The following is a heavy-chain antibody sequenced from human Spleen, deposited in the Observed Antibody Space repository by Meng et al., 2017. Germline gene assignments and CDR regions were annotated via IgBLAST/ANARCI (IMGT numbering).Heavy chain of an antibody. Sequence: QGQRVESGRGVKKPGSSVKVSCKASGGTFSSYTISWVRKAPGQGLEWMGGIIPIFGTANYAQKFQGRVTITTDESTSTAYMELSSLRSEDTAVYYCARGKVSMVRGVLNWFDPWGQGTLVTVSS. CDR1: GGTFSSYT. D-gene: IGHD3-10*01. J-gene: IGHJ5*02. V-gene: IGHV1-69*01. CDR3: ARGKVSMVRGVLNWFDP. CDR2: IIPIFGTA.